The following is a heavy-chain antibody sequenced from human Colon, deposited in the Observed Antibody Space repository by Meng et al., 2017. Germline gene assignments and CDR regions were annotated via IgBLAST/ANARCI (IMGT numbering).Heavy chain of an antibody. CDR1: GGSLSGYY. Sequence: QVQLQQWGAGLLKPSETLSLTCAVYGGSLSGYYWSWIRQPPGKGLEWIGEINHSGSTNYNPSLKSRVTISVDTSKNQFSLKLSSVTAADTAVYYCARGLFDYWGQGTLVTVSS. CDR3: ARGLFDY. CDR2: INHSGST. J-gene: IGHJ4*02. V-gene: IGHV4-34*01.